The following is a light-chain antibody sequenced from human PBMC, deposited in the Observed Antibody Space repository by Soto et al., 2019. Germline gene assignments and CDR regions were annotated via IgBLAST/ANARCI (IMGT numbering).Light chain of an antibody. J-gene: IGKJ4*01. CDR1: QVIRNH. Sequence: DIQMTQSPSSLSASVGDRVAITCRTSQVIRNHLGWYQQRPGKAPKRLIYDAFTLQGGVPSRFSGSGSGTEFTLTISSLQPEDFATYYCLQYNTYPRTFGGGTKVDIK. V-gene: IGKV1-17*01. CDR2: DAF. CDR3: LQYNTYPRT.